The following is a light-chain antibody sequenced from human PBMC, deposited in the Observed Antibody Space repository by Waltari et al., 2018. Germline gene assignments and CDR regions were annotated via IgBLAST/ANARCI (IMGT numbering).Light chain of an antibody. CDR3: MQGTHWPLT. CDR1: QSLVHSDGNTY. J-gene: IGKJ4*01. V-gene: IGKV2-30*02. CDR2: KVS. Sequence: DVVMTQSPLSLPVTLGQPASISCKSSQSLVHSDGNTYLAWFQQRPGQSPRRLIYKVSNRGSGVPDRFSASGSGTDFTLNISRVEAEDVGVYYCMQGTHWPLTFGGGTKVEIK.